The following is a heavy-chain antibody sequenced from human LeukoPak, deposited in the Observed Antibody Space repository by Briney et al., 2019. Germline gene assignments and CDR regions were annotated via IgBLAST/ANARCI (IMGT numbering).Heavy chain of an antibody. CDR1: GGSISSHY. D-gene: IGHD1-26*01. CDR3: ARDYSGFDY. J-gene: IGHJ4*02. Sequence: PSETLSLTCTVSGGSISSHYWSWIRQPPGKGLEWIGYIYYSGSTNYNPSLKSRVTISVGTSKNQFSLKLSSVTAADTAVYYCARDYSGFDYWGQGTPVTVSS. CDR2: IYYSGST. V-gene: IGHV4-59*11.